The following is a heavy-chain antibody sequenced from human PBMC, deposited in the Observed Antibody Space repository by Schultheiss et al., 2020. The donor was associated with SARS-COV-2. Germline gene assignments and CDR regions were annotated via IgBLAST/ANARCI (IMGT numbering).Heavy chain of an antibody. CDR3: ARDGSVPDYYYYFMDV. V-gene: IGHV3-23*01. D-gene: IGHD2-2*01. J-gene: IGHJ6*03. CDR1: GFTFSSYS. CDR2: ISGSGGST. Sequence: GGSLRLSCAASGFTFSSYSMNWVRQAPGKGLEWVSAISGSGGSTYYADSVKGRFTISRDNSKNTLYLQMNNVRAEDTAVYYCARDGSVPDYYYYFMDVWGTGTTVTVSS.